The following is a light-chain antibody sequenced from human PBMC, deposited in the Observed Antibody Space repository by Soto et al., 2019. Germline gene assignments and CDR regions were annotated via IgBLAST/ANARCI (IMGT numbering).Light chain of an antibody. V-gene: IGLV1-47*01. Sequence: QSALTQPPSASGTRGQRVTVSCSGSTSSIGSNYVYWYQQLPGTAPTLLIYSNNQRPSGVPDRFSGSKSGTSASLAISGLRSEDEADYHCAAWDDSLSGLVFGGGTKVTVL. CDR3: AAWDDSLSGLV. CDR1: TSSIGSNY. J-gene: IGLJ2*01. CDR2: SNN.